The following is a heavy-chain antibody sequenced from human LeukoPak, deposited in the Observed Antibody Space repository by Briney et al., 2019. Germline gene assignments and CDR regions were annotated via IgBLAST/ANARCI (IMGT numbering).Heavy chain of an antibody. J-gene: IGHJ4*02. V-gene: IGHV4-39*07. CDR1: GGSISSSSYY. Sequence: SETLSLTCTVSGGSISSSSYYWGWIRQPPGKGLEWIGSIYYSGSTYYNPSLKSRVTISVDTSKNQFSLKLSSVTAADTAVYYCARDRPIVVVVAAIFDYWGQGTLVTVSS. CDR2: IYYSGST. D-gene: IGHD2-15*01. CDR3: ARDRPIVVVVAAIFDY.